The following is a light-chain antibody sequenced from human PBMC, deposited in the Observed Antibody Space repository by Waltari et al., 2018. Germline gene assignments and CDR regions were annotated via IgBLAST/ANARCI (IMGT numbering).Light chain of an antibody. Sequence: QSDLTQPASVSGSPGQSITISGTGTSSDVGGYNYVSWYQQHPGKAPKLMIYEVSNRPSGVSNRFSGSKSGNTASLTISGLQAEDEADYYCSSYTSSSTLYVFGTGTKVTVL. V-gene: IGLV2-14*01. CDR2: EVS. CDR1: SSDVGGYNY. CDR3: SSYTSSSTLYV. J-gene: IGLJ1*01.